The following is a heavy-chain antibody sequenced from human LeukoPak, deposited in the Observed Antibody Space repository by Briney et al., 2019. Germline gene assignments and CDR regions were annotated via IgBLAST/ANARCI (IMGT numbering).Heavy chain of an antibody. CDR3: ARRYCSSTSCLFDY. V-gene: IGHV3-48*03. D-gene: IGHD2-2*01. Sequence: GGSLRLSCAASGFTFSSYEMNWVRQAPGKGLEWVSHICSSSSSISYADSVRGRFTISKDNAKNSLFLQRNSLKAEDTAVYYCARRYCSSTSCLFDYWGQGTLVTVSS. CDR2: ICSSSSSI. CDR1: GFTFSSYE. J-gene: IGHJ4*02.